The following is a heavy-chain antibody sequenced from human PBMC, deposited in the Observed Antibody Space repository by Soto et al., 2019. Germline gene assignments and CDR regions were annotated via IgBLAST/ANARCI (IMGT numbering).Heavy chain of an antibody. V-gene: IGHV4-39*01. CDR1: KGSSSSSSPY. CDR2: IYYSGST. J-gene: IGHJ2*01. CDR3: ARQYYSGNDNSFLAL. Sequence: SVPCSVVKGSSSSSSPYWGIKHKPPGKGLEWIGSIYYSGSTYNNPSLKSRVTISVDTSKNQFSLKLSSVTAADTAVYFCARQYYSGNDNSFLALRGRGT. D-gene: IGHD4-4*01.